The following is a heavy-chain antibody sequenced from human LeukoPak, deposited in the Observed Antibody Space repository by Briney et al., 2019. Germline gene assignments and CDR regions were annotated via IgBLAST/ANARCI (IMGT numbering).Heavy chain of an antibody. Sequence: PSETLSLTCAVSGGSISSSNWWSWVRQPPGKGLEWIGEIYHSGSTNYNPSLKSRVTMSVDKSKNQFSLKLSSVTAADTAVYYCAKFQTTYWYFDLWGRGTLVTVSS. V-gene: IGHV4-4*02. CDR2: IYHSGST. J-gene: IGHJ2*01. CDR1: GGSISSSNW. CDR3: AKFQTTYWYFDL. D-gene: IGHD1-1*01.